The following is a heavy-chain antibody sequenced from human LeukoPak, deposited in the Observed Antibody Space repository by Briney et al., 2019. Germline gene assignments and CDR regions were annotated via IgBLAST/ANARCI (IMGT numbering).Heavy chain of an antibody. CDR1: GGSISSGGYY. D-gene: IGHD6-6*01. CDR3: ARDSLEYSSSSGLF. Sequence: SSETLSLTCTVSGGSISSGGYYWSWIRQPPGKGLEWIGYIYHSGSTYYNPSLKSRVTISVDGSKNQFSLKLSSVTAADTAVYYCARDSLEYSSSSGLFWGQGTLVTVSS. CDR2: IYHSGST. J-gene: IGHJ4*02. V-gene: IGHV4-30-2*01.